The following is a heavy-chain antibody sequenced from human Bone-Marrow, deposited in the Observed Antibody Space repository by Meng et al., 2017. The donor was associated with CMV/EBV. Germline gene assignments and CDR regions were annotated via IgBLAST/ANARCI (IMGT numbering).Heavy chain of an antibody. D-gene: IGHD3-3*01. CDR1: GFTFSSYA. CDR3: ARRRNYDFWSGYSRLDY. CDR2: ISYDGSNK. V-gene: IGHV3-30*04. J-gene: IGHJ4*02. Sequence: GESLKISSAAAGFTFSSYARHWVRQAPGKGLEWVAVISYDGSNKYYADSVKGRFTISRDNSKNTLYLQMNSLRAEDSAVYYGARRRNYDFWSGYSRLDYWVQGTLVTVSS.